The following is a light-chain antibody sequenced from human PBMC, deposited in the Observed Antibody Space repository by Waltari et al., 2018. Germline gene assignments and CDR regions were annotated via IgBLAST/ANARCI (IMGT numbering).Light chain of an antibody. CDR3: AAWDDSLSGWV. V-gene: IGLV1-47*01. CDR1: SFNIGSNY. J-gene: IGLJ3*02. Sequence: QSVLTQPPSASGTPGQRVTISCSGSSFNIGSNYVYWYQQLPGTAPKLLIYRNNQGPSGVPDRFSGAKSGTSASLAISGLRSEDEADYYCAAWDDSLSGWVFGGGTKLTVL. CDR2: RNN.